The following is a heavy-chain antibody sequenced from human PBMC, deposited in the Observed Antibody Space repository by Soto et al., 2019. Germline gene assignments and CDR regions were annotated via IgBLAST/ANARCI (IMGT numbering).Heavy chain of an antibody. CDR3: ARDSDYYDSRREIDY. CDR1: GFTFSDYY. J-gene: IGHJ4*02. CDR2: ISSSGSTI. V-gene: IGHV3-11*01. Sequence: GGSLRLSCAASGFTFSDYYMSWIRQAPGKGLEWVSYISSSGSTIYYADSVKGRFTISRDNAKNSLYLQTNSLRAEDTAVYYCARDSDYYDSRREIDYWGQGTLVTVSS. D-gene: IGHD3-22*01.